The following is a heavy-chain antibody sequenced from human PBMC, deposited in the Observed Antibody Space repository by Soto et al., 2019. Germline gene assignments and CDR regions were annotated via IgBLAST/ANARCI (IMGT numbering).Heavy chain of an antibody. CDR1: GYTFTIYG. CDR2: ISAYNGNT. J-gene: IGHJ1*01. CDR3: ARDPYDFWSGYSRPAEYFQH. D-gene: IGHD3-3*01. Sequence: RASVKVSCKASGYTFTIYGISWVRQAPGQGLEWMGWISAYNGNTNYAQKLQGRVTMTTDTSTSTAYMELRSLRSDDTAVYYCARDPYDFWSGYSRPAEYFQHWGQGTLVTVSS. V-gene: IGHV1-18*01.